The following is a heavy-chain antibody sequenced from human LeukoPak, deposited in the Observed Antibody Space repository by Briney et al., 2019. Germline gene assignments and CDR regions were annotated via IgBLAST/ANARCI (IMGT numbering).Heavy chain of an antibody. CDR1: GGSVTSGNYY. V-gene: IGHV4-61*02. Sequence: SQTLSLTCTVSGGSVTSGNYYWNWIRQPAGKGLEWIGRIYTNGCASYNPSLKSRVTISIDASKNQFSLELSSVTAADTAVYYCAREPPGYWGQGILVTVSS. CDR3: AREPPGY. J-gene: IGHJ4*02. CDR2: IYTNGCA.